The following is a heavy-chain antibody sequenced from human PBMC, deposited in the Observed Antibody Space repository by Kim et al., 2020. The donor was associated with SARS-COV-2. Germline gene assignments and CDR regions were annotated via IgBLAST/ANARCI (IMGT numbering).Heavy chain of an antibody. CDR3: ARVSLGVVVAALKQLNWFDP. D-gene: IGHD2-15*01. CDR1: GYTFTGYY. V-gene: IGHV1-2*02. CDR2: INPNSGGT. Sequence: ASVKVSCKASGYTFTGYYMHWVRQAPGQGLEWMGWINPNSGGTNYAQKFQGRVTMTRDTSISTAYMELSRLRSDDTAVYYCARVSLGVVVAALKQLNWFDPWGQGTLVTVSS. J-gene: IGHJ5*02.